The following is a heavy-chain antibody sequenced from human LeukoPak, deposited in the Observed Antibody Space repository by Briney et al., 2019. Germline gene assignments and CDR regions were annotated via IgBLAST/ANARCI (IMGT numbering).Heavy chain of an antibody. Sequence: GGSLRLSCAASGFTFSSYSMNWVRQAPGKGLEWVSSISTSSTYMYYADSVKGRFTISRDNSKNTLYLQMNSLRAEDTAVYYCARDHTHSSSWYFEYFQHWGQGTLVTVSS. CDR2: ISTSSTYM. D-gene: IGHD6-13*01. V-gene: IGHV3-21*01. CDR1: GFTFSSYS. J-gene: IGHJ1*01. CDR3: ARDHTHSSSWYFEYFQH.